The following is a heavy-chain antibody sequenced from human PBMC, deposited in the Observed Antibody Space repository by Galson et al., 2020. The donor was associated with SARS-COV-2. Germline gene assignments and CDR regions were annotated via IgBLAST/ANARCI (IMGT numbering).Heavy chain of an antibody. Sequence: SQTLSLTCTVSGGSISSYYWSWIRQPAGKGLEWIGRIYTSGSTNYNPSLKSRVTMSVDTSKNQFSLKLSSVTAADTAVYYCARETVGSGSYPSIMPYNWFGFDPWGQLTLVIVSS. CDR3: ARETVGSGSYPSIMPYNWFGFDP. J-gene: IGHJ5*02. CDR2: IYTSGST. D-gene: IGHD3-10*01. CDR1: GGSISSYY. V-gene: IGHV4-4*07.